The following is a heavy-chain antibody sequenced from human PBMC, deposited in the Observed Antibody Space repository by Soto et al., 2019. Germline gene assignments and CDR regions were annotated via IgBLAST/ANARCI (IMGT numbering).Heavy chain of an antibody. CDR2: ISGSGFKK. J-gene: IGHJ5*02. D-gene: IGHD1-1*01. Sequence: GGSLRLSCAASGFIFENFGMSWVRQAPGKGLEWISSISGSGFKKYYADSVKGRFTISRDNSKSTVYLELNNLSAEDTAVYHCAKNQGVELVPLATVDWFDPWGQGSVVTVSS. CDR1: GFIFENFG. V-gene: IGHV3-23*01. CDR3: AKNQGVELVPLATVDWFDP.